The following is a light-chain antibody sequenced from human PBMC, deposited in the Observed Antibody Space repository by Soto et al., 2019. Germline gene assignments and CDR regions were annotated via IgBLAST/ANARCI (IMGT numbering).Light chain of an antibody. CDR1: QSLSSY. V-gene: IGKV1-39*01. CDR2: GAS. Sequence: DIQMTPSASSVSVSAVDSVQITSRARQSLSSYENVYQQRPGKAPKILIYGASTLQSRVPSRFSGSGSGTEFTLTISSLQPEDFATYYCQQGYSISWTFGQGTKVDIK. CDR3: QQGYSISWT. J-gene: IGKJ1*01.